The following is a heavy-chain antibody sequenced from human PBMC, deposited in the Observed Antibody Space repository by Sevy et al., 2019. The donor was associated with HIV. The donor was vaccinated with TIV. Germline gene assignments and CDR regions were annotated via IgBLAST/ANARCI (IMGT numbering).Heavy chain of an antibody. CDR2: ISWDGGST. Sequence: GGSLRLSCAASGFTFDDYTMHWVRQAPGKGLEWVSLISWDGGSTYYTDPVKGRFTISRDNSKNSLYLQMNSLRTEDTALYYCAKDLIGSSWLGLGNYYYYGMDVWGHGTTVTVSS. CDR1: GFTFDDYT. V-gene: IGHV3-43*01. J-gene: IGHJ6*02. D-gene: IGHD6-13*01. CDR3: AKDLIGSSWLGLGNYYYYGMDV.